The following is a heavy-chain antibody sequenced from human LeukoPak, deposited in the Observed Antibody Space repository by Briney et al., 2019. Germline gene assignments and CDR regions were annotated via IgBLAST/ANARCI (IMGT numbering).Heavy chain of an antibody. CDR3: AQRKRTGNRGGGFDY. J-gene: IGHJ4*02. D-gene: IGHD3-16*01. CDR1: GGSISSYYW. Sequence: TLSLTCTVSGGSISSYYWSWIRQPPGKALEWLALIYWNDDKRYSPSLKSRLTITKDTSKNQVVLTMTNMDPVDTATYYCAQRKRTGNRGGGFDYWGQGTLVTVSS. V-gene: IGHV2-5*01. CDR2: IYWNDDK.